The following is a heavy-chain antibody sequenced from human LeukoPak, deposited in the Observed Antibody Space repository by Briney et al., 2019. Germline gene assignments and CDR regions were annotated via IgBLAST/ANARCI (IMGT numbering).Heavy chain of an antibody. CDR2: IHPTSGGT. D-gene: IGHD2-15*01. V-gene: IGHV1-2*02. CDR1: GYTFTGYY. Sequence: GASVKVSCKASGYTFTGYYMHWVRQAPGQGLEWMGWIHPTSGGTTYAQKFQGRVTMTRDTSVSTAYMELTRLTSDDTAVYYCARDRTALVVVPATYNCFDPGGQGPLVTVS. J-gene: IGHJ5*02. CDR3: ARDRTALVVVPATYNCFDP.